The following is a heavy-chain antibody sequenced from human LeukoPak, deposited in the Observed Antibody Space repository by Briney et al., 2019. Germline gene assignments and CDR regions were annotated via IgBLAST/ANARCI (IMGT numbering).Heavy chain of an antibody. Sequence: ASVKVSCKASGYTFTSYDINGLQQATGQGLEWMGWMNPNSGNTGYAQKFQGGVTMTRNTSINTAYMELSSLRSEDTAVYYCARGYQRYYHGSGRLYNWFDPWGQGTLVTVSS. CDR3: ARGYQRYYHGSGRLYNWFDP. D-gene: IGHD3-10*01. V-gene: IGHV1-8*01. CDR1: GYTFTSYD. CDR2: MNPNSGNT. J-gene: IGHJ5*02.